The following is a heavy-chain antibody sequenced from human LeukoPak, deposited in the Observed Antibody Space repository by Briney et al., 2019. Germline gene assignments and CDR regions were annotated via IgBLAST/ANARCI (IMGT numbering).Heavy chain of an antibody. CDR2: IYYSGST. CDR3: ARRGVVRGVTYFFDY. V-gene: IGHV4-39*01. D-gene: IGHD3-10*01. J-gene: IGHJ4*02. Sequence: QAGGSLRLSCTASGFTFGDYAMSWFRQPPGKGLEWIGSIYYSGSTYYNPSLKSRVTISVDTSKNQFSLKLSSVTAADTAVYYCARRGVVRGVTYFFDYWGQGTLVTVSS. CDR1: GFTFGDYA.